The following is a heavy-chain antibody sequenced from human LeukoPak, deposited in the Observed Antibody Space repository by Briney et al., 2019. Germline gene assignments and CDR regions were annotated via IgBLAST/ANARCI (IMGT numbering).Heavy chain of an antibody. CDR2: IKQDGSEK. CDR3: ARQRQYDAFDI. D-gene: IGHD1-1*01. J-gene: IGHJ3*02. Sequence: PGGSLRLSCAASGFPFSDSWMDWVRQAPGKGMEWVANIKQDGSEKHYADSVKGRFTISRDNAKNSLYLQMNSLRAEDTAVYYCARQRQYDAFDIWGQGTMVTVSS. CDR1: GFPFSDSW. V-gene: IGHV3-7*01.